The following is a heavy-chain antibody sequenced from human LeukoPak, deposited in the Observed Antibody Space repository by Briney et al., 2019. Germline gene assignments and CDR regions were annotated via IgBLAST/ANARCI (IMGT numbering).Heavy chain of an antibody. CDR1: GFTFSSYV. CDR2: ISGSGGNT. CDR3: AKFISNGFDI. V-gene: IGHV3-23*01. J-gene: IGHJ3*02. Sequence: GGSLRLSCAASGFTFSSYVMSWVRQAPGKGLEWVSSISGSGGNTYYADSVKGRFTISRDNSKNTLYLQMNSLRAEDTAVYYCAKFISNGFDIWGQGTMVTVSS. D-gene: IGHD3-10*01.